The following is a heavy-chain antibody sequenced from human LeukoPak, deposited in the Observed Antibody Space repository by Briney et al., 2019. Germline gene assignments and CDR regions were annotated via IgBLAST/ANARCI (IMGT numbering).Heavy chain of an antibody. Sequence: QTSETLSLTCTVSGYSISSGYYWGWIRQPPGKGLEWIGSIYYSGSTYYNPSLKSRVTISVDTSKNQFSLKLSSVTAADTAVYYCARRIVATIVFDYWGQGTLVTVSS. D-gene: IGHD5-12*01. J-gene: IGHJ4*02. CDR1: GYSISSGYY. CDR2: IYYSGST. V-gene: IGHV4-38-2*02. CDR3: ARRIVATIVFDY.